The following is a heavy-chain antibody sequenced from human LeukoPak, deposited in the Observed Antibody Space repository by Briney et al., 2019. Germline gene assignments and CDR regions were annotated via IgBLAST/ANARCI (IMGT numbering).Heavy chain of an antibody. CDR1: ADTFTDDD. J-gene: IGHJ4*02. CDR3: ARDLGCSGWFLDY. CDR2: FSPKSGGT. V-gene: IGHV1-2*02. Sequence: ASVKVSCKASADTFTDDDIYWGRHAPGQGLEWMGWFSPKSGGTNYAQKLQGRITMTSDTSSATAYMELSGLRFDDTAVYYCARDLGCSGWFLDYWGQGTLVTVSS. D-gene: IGHD6-19*01.